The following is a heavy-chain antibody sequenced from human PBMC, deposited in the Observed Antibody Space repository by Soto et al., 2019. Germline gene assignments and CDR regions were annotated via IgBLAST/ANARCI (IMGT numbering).Heavy chain of an antibody. D-gene: IGHD3-10*01. J-gene: IGHJ4*02. Sequence: SVKVSCTASGFTFTSSAVQWVRQARGQRLEWIGWIVVGSGNTNYAQKFQERVTITRDMSTSTAYMELSSLRSEDTAVYYCAAPGRGKGSFDYWGQGTLVTVSS. V-gene: IGHV1-58*01. CDR3: AAPGRGKGSFDY. CDR1: GFTFTSSA. CDR2: IVVGSGNT.